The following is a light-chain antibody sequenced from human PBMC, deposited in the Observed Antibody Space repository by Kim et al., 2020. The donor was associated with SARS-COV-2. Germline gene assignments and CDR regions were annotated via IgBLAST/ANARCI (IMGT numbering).Light chain of an antibody. J-gene: IGKJ2*01. Sequence: SWSPGDSATLFCRASQSISSSLAWYQHKPGQAPRLLIYDAFHRATGIPARFSGSGSGTDFTLTISSLEPEDFAVYYCQQRSNWYTFGQGTKLEI. CDR3: QQRSNWYT. CDR2: DAF. CDR1: QSISSS. V-gene: IGKV3-11*01.